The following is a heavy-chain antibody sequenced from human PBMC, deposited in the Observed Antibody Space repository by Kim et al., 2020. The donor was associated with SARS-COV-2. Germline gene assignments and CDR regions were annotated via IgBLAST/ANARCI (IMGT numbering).Heavy chain of an antibody. CDR3: AGSLSGYDFFYYYYGMDV. V-gene: IGHV3-23*01. CDR1: GFTFSSYA. J-gene: IGHJ6*02. CDR2: ISGSGGST. Sequence: GGSLRLSCAASGFTFSSYAMSWVRQAPGKGLEWVSAISGSGGSTYYADSVKGRITISRDNSKNTLYLQMNSLRAEDTAVYYCAGSLSGYDFFYYYYGMDVWGQGTTVTVSS. D-gene: IGHD5-12*01.